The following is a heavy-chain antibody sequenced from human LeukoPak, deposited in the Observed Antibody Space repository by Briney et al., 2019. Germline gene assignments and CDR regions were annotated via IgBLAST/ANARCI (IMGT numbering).Heavy chain of an antibody. V-gene: IGHV3-7*03. J-gene: IGHJ4*02. CDR2: MKQDGSKQ. CDR3: ARDKGDYDTSGSLFVF. Sequence: PGGSLRLSCAASGFTFSRYWMTWVRQVPRKGLERVANMKQDGSKQYYVDSVKGRFTISRDNAKNSLYLQMNSLRAEDTAVYYCARDKGDYDTSGSLFVFGGQGTLVTVSS. D-gene: IGHD3-22*01. CDR1: GFTFSRYW.